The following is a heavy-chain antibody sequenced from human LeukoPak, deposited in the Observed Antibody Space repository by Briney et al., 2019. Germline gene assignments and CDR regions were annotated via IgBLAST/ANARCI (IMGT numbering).Heavy chain of an antibody. Sequence: GESLKISCKGSGYSFTSYWIGWVRQMPGKGLEWMGIIYPGDSDTRYSPSFQGQVTISADKSISTAYLQWSSLKASDTAMYYCARQDYGDYVFSRHFQHWGQGTLVTVSS. CDR1: GYSFTSYW. D-gene: IGHD4-17*01. V-gene: IGHV5-51*01. J-gene: IGHJ1*01. CDR3: ARQDYGDYVFSRHFQH. CDR2: IYPGDSDT.